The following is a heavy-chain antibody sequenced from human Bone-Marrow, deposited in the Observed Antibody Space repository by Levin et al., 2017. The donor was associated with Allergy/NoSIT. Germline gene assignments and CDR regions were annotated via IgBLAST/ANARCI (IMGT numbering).Heavy chain of an antibody. CDR2: IYPGDSDT. CDR3: ARHAGLQILTGDPSWFDP. V-gene: IGHV5-51*01. CDR1: GYSFTSYW. D-gene: IGHD3-9*01. J-gene: IGHJ5*02. Sequence: NPGGSLRLSCKGSGYSFTSYWIGWVRQMPGKGLEWMGIIYPGDSDTRYSPSFQGQVTISADKSISTAYLQWSSLKASDTAMYYCARHAGLQILTGDPSWFDPWGQGTLVTVSS.